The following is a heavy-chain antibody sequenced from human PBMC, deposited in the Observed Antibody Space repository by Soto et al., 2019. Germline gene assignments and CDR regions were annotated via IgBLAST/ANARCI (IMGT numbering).Heavy chain of an antibody. D-gene: IGHD3-3*01. CDR2: IYYSGST. J-gene: IGHJ6*02. Sequence: TLALTCTVSGGSISSYYWSWIRQPPGKGLEWIGYIYYSGSTNYNPSLKSRVTISVDTSKNQFSLKLSSVTAAETAVYYCARGGVGAIFGALGVPYGMDVWGQGTTVTVSS. CDR3: ARGGVGAIFGALGVPYGMDV. V-gene: IGHV4-59*01. CDR1: GGSISSYY.